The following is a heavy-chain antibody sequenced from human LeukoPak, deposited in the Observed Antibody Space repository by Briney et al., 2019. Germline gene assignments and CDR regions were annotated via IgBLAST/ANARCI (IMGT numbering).Heavy chain of an antibody. CDR1: GYTFTSYG. CDR3: ARARAYYYDSSGYYYLPYYFDY. J-gene: IGHJ4*02. CDR2: ISAYNGNT. D-gene: IGHD3-22*01. V-gene: IGHV1-18*01. Sequence: ASVKVSCKASGYTFTSYGISWVRQAPGQGLEWMGWISAYNGNTNYAQKLQGRVTMTTDTSTSTAYMELRSLRSDDTAVYYCARARAYYYDSSGYYYLPYYFDYWGQGTLVTVSS.